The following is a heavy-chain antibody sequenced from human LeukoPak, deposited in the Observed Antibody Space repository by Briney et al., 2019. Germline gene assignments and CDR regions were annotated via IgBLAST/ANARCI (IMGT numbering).Heavy chain of an antibody. D-gene: IGHD3-22*01. Sequence: GRSLRLSCAASGFTFSSYAMHWVRQAPGKGLEWVAVISYDGSNKYYADSVKGRFTISRDNSKNTLYLQMNSLRAEDTAVYYCATEGGYAPRDYFDFWGQGTLVTVSS. V-gene: IGHV3-30-3*01. J-gene: IGHJ4*02. CDR2: ISYDGSNK. CDR3: ATEGGYAPRDYFDF. CDR1: GFTFSSYA.